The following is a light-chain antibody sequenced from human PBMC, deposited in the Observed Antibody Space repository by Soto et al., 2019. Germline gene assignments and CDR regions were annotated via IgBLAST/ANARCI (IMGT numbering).Light chain of an antibody. V-gene: IGLV2-14*01. J-gene: IGLJ1*01. CDR2: DVS. Sequence: QSALTQPASVSGSPGQSITISCTGTSSDVGGYNYVSWYQQHPGKAPKLVIYDVSNRPSGVSNRFSGSKSGNTASLTISGLQAEDEADYYCSSYTSSSTLVFGTGTKV. CDR3: SSYTSSSTLV. CDR1: SSDVGGYNY.